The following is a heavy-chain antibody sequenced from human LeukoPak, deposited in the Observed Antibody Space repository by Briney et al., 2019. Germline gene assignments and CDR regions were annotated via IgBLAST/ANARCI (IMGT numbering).Heavy chain of an antibody. Sequence: GGSLRLSCAASGFTFSSYWMSWVRQAPGKGLEWVANIKQDGSEKYCVDSVKGRFTISRDNAKNSLYLQMNSLRAEDTAVYYCARDRTGTTPFVDYWGQGTLVTVSS. CDR1: GFTFSSYW. V-gene: IGHV3-7*01. D-gene: IGHD1-1*01. CDR2: IKQDGSEK. J-gene: IGHJ4*02. CDR3: ARDRTGTTPFVDY.